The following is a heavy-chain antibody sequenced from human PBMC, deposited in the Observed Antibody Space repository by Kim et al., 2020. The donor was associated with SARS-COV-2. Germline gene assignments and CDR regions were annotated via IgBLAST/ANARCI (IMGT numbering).Heavy chain of an antibody. CDR1: GFTFSSYG. J-gene: IGHJ3*02. CDR3: ARGGGFGELSAFDI. CDR2: IWYDGSNK. D-gene: IGHD3-10*01. V-gene: IGHV3-33*01. Sequence: GGSLRLSCAASGFTFSSYGMHWVRQAPGKGLEWVAVIWYDGSNKYYADSVNGRFTISRDNSKNTLYLQMNSLRAEDTAVYYCARGGGFGELSAFDIWGQGTMVTVSS.